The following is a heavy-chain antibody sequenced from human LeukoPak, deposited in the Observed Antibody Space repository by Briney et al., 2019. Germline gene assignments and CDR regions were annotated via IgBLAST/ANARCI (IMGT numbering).Heavy chain of an antibody. Sequence: GGSLRLSCAASGFTFSGSAMHWVRQAPGKGLVWVSRINGDGSITTYADSVKGRFTISRDNAKNMLYLQLDSLTAGDTAVYYCSRGLVGYYHDSSTYPDSWGQGTLVTVSS. CDR2: INGDGSIT. CDR3: SRGLVGYYHDSSTYPDS. D-gene: IGHD3-22*01. V-gene: IGHV3-74*01. CDR1: GFTFSGSA. J-gene: IGHJ4*02.